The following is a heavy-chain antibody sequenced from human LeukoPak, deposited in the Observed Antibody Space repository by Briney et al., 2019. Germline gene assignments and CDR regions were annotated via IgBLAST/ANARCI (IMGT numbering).Heavy chain of an antibody. D-gene: IGHD1-20*01. CDR3: ARSITGWPYFDY. Sequence: GGSLRLSCAASGFTFSSYAMSWVRQAPGKGLVWVSRINNDGSSKTYADFVKGRFTISRDNAENTLYLQMNSLRVEDTAVFYCARSITGWPYFDYWGQGALVTVSS. J-gene: IGHJ4*02. CDR1: GFTFSSYA. V-gene: IGHV3-74*01. CDR2: INNDGSSK.